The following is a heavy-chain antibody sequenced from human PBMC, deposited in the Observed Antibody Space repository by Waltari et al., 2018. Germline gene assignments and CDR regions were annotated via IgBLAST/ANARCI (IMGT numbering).Heavy chain of an antibody. CDR3: ASYGGNSYYYYMDV. Sequence: QVQLQESGPGLVKPSETLSLTCAVSGYSISSGYYWGWIRQPPGKGLEWIGSIFHSGSTYYNPSLKSRVTISVDTSKNQFSLKLSSVTAADTAVYYCASYGGNSYYYYMDVWGKGITVTVAS. D-gene: IGHD4-17*01. J-gene: IGHJ6*03. V-gene: IGHV4-38-2*01. CDR2: IFHSGST. CDR1: GYSISSGYY.